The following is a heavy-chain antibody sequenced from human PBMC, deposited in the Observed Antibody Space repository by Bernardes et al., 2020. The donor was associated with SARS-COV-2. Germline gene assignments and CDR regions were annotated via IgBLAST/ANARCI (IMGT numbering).Heavy chain of an antibody. D-gene: IGHD2-2*01. CDR2: ISGHNGDT. Sequence: ASVKVSCKASGYTFSSYGISWVRQAPGQGLEWMGWISGHNGDTNYAQKFQGRVTMTIDTSTTTAYMELRSLTSDDTGVYYCARDRCSSSNCYLVWFDPWGQGTPVTVSS. V-gene: IGHV1-18*01. CDR3: ARDRCSSSNCYLVWFDP. CDR1: GYTFSSYG. J-gene: IGHJ5*02.